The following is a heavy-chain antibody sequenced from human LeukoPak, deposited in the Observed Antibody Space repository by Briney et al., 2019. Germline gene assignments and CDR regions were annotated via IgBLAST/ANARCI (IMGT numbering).Heavy chain of an antibody. J-gene: IGHJ5*02. V-gene: IGHV3-33*06. CDR2: IWYDGSQK. CDR3: SKDLTSDFGGDLDP. Sequence: GGSLRLSCAASGFTFSSYGMHWVRQAPGKGLEWVAVIWYDGSQKYYADSVKGRFTISRDNSKSTVYLQMNSLRVEDAAVYYCSKDLTSDFGGDLDPWGQGTLVTVSS. D-gene: IGHD3-10*01. CDR1: GFTFSSYG.